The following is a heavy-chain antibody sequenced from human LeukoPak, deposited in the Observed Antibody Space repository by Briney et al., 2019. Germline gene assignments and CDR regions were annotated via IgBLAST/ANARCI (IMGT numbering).Heavy chain of an antibody. CDR3: ARNMGFGGLHGHNWFDP. CDR2: INWNSDSI. V-gene: IGHV3-9*01. D-gene: IGHD3-10*01. Sequence: GGSLRLSCAGSGFTFDDDYAMHWVRQVPGRGPEWVTGINWNSDSIDYADSVKGRFTISRDNANNSLYLQMNSLRPEDTAFYYCARNMGFGGLHGHNWFDPWGQGTLVTVSS. CDR1: GFTFDDDYA. J-gene: IGHJ5*02.